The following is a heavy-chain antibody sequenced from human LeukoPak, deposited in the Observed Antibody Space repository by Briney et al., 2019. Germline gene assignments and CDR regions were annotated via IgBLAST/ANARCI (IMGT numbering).Heavy chain of an antibody. CDR3: ARVGPIFGVVIMSRGADWFDP. J-gene: IGHJ5*02. V-gene: IGHV1-8*01. Sequence: GASVKVSCKASGYTFTSYDINWVRQATGQGLEWMGWMNPNSGNTGYAQKFQGRVTMTRNTSISTAYMELSSLRSEDTAVYYCARVGPIFGVVIMSRGADWFDPWGQGTLVTVSS. CDR1: GYTFTSYD. D-gene: IGHD3-3*01. CDR2: MNPNSGNT.